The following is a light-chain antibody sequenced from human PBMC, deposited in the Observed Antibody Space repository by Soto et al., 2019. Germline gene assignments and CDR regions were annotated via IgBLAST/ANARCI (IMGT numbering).Light chain of an antibody. CDR1: SSDIGASNF. Sequence: SVLTQPPSVSGSPGQSITFSCTGTSSDIGASNFVSWYQHLPGRAPKVIIFEATNRPSGVSNRFSGSKSGITASLTISGLQADDEAEYFCIPYKTDDTFLFGTGTKVTVL. V-gene: IGLV2-14*01. J-gene: IGLJ1*01. CDR2: EAT. CDR3: IPYKTDDTFL.